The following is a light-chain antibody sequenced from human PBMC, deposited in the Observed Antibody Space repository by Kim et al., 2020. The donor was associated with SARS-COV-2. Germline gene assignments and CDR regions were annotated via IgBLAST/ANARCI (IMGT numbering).Light chain of an antibody. J-gene: IGLJ3*02. CDR3: SSYTSSSTVV. CDR1: SSDVGAYKL. Sequence: QSVLTQPASVSGSPGQSITIPCTGSSSDVGAYKLVSWYQQHPGKAPKFMIYDVSKRLSGVSNRFSGSKSGNTASLTISGLQAEDEADYYCSSYTSSSTVVFGGGTKVTVL. CDR2: DVS. V-gene: IGLV2-14*01.